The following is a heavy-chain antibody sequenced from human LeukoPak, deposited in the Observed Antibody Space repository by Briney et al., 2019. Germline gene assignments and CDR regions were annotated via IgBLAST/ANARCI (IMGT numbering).Heavy chain of an antibody. CDR2: IYYSGST. CDR3: ARNHIVVVTAIPGAFDI. D-gene: IGHD2-21*02. J-gene: IGHJ3*02. CDR1: GGSISSSSYY. V-gene: IGHV4-39*01. Sequence: SETLSLTCTVSGGSISSSSYYWGWIRQPPGKGLEWIGSIYYSGSTYYNPSLKSRVTISVDTSKNQFSLKLSSVTAADTAVYYCARNHIVVVTAIPGAFDIWGQGTIVTVSS.